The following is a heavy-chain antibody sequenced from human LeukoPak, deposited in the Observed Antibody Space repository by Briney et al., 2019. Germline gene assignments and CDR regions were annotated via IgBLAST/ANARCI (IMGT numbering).Heavy chain of an antibody. V-gene: IGHV1-8*01. D-gene: IGHD3-22*01. J-gene: IGHJ6*02. CDR2: MNPNSGNT. CDR1: GHSFTSCD. CDR3: ARSPKYYYDSSGYYGMDV. Sequence: EASVKVSCKASGHSFTSCDINWVRRATGQGLEWMGWMNPNSGNTGYAQKFQGRVTMTRNTSISTAYMELSSLRSEDTAVYYCARSPKYYYDSSGYYGMDVWGQGTTVTVSS.